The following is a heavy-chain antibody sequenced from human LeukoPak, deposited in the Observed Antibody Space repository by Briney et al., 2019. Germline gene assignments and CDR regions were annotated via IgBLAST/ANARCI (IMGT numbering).Heavy chain of an antibody. CDR1: GFTFRNAW. CDR2: IQSKIDGGAA. CDR3: STDGRRGWLQYFQY. J-gene: IGHJ1*01. Sequence: GGSLRLSCAVSGFTFRNAWMSWVRQAPGKGLEWLGRIQSKIDGGAADYAAPVKGRFTISRDDSKNTLYLQMNSLKTEDTAVYYCSTDGRRGWLQYFQYWGQGTLVTVSS. V-gene: IGHV3-15*01. D-gene: IGHD6-19*01.